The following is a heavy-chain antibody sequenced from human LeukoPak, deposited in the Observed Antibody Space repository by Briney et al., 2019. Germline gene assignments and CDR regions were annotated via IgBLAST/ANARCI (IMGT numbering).Heavy chain of an antibody. CDR2: IIPIFGTA. J-gene: IGHJ4*02. V-gene: IGHV1-69*06. Sequence: SVKVSCKASGGTFSSYAISWVRQAPGQGLEWMGGIIPIFGTANYAQKFQGRVTITADKSTSTAYMELSSLRSEDTAVYYCASGLGYCSGGSCYPFDYWGQGTLVTVSS. CDR3: ASGLGYCSGGSCYPFDY. D-gene: IGHD2-15*01. CDR1: GGTFSSYA.